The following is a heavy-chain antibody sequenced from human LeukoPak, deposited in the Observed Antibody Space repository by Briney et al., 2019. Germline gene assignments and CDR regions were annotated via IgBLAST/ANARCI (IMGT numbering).Heavy chain of an antibody. CDR1: GGSISSYY. CDR3: ASGSSGYLDY. V-gene: IGHV4-59*01. CDR2: IYYSGST. Sequence: SETLSLTCTVSGGSISSYYWSWIRQPPGKGLEWIGCIYYSGSTNYNPSLKSRVTISVDTSKNQFSLKLSSVTAADTAVYYCASGSSGYLDYWGQGTLVTVSS. D-gene: IGHD3-22*01. J-gene: IGHJ4*02.